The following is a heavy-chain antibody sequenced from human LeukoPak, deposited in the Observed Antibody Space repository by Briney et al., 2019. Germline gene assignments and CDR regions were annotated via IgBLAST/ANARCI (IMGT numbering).Heavy chain of an antibody. CDR3: VKDDSYYYDSSGRDS. CDR1: GFTFSSYI. D-gene: IGHD3-22*01. Sequence: GGSLRLSCSAPGFTFSSYIMHWARQAPGKGLEYVSAITSNGDTTYYADSVTGRVTISRDNSKNTLYLQMSSLRAEDTAVYYCVKDDSYYYDSSGRDSWGQGTLVTVSS. J-gene: IGHJ4*02. CDR2: ITSNGDTT. V-gene: IGHV3-64D*09.